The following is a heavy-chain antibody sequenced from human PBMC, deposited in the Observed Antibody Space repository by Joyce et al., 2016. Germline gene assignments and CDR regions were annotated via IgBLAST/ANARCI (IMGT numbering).Heavy chain of an antibody. CDR1: GGSFSGSY. D-gene: IGHD3-3*01. V-gene: IGHV4-34*01. J-gene: IGHJ4*02. CDR2: VNHSGSN. CDR3: ARRRSISIFGVVRGGYFDY. Sequence: QVQLQQWGAGLLQPSETLSLTCAVYGGSFSGSYWSFIRQPPGKGLECIGDVNHSGSNNYNPPLKSGVTISIDTSKNQFSLKLSSVTAADTAVYYCARRRSISIFGVVRGGYFDYWGQGTLVTVSS.